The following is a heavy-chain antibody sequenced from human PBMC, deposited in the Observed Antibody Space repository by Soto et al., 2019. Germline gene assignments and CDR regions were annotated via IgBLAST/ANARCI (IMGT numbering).Heavy chain of an antibody. J-gene: IGHJ4*02. V-gene: IGHV4-30-2*01. CDR1: CGSISSGGFS. CDR2: IYHTGST. CDR3: ARATFVRKGYYDASDYYFFDY. D-gene: IGHD3-22*01. Sequence: PSETLSLTCAFSCGSISSGGFSWSWIRQPPVKGLECIGYIYHTGSTYYNPSLKSRVTISVDRSKNQFSLRLSSVTAADTAIYYCARATFVRKGYYDASDYYFFDYWGQGTLVTVSS.